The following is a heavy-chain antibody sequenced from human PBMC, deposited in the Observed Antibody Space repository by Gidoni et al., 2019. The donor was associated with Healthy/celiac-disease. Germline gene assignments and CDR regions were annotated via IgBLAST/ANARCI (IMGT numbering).Heavy chain of an antibody. D-gene: IGHD3-22*01. Sequence: QVQLVESGGGVVQPGRSLRLSCAASGFTFSNYGMHWVCQAPGKGLEWVAVISYDGSNKYYADSVKGRFTISRDNSKNTVYLQMNSLRAEDTAVYYCAKGVSYYYDSSGYWYFDLWGRGTLVTVSS. CDR1: GFTFSNYG. CDR3: AKGVSYYYDSSGYWYFDL. CDR2: ISYDGSNK. V-gene: IGHV3-30*18. J-gene: IGHJ2*01.